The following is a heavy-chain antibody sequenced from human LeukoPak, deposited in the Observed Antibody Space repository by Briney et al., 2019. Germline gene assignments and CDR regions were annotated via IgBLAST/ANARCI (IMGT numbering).Heavy chain of an antibody. Sequence: PSETLSLTCTVSGGSISSYYWSWIRQPPGKGLEWIGRLYTSGSTNYNPSLKSRLTMSADTSKNQFSLNLRSVTAADTAIYYCARDRVDSSGYYYYYGIDVWGQGTAVTVSS. CDR2: LYTSGST. J-gene: IGHJ6*02. CDR1: GGSISSYY. V-gene: IGHV4-4*07. D-gene: IGHD3-22*01. CDR3: ARDRVDSSGYYYYYGIDV.